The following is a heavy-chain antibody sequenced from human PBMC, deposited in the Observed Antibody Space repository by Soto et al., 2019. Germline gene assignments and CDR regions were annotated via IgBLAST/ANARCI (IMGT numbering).Heavy chain of an antibody. CDR1: GFTFSNYA. J-gene: IGHJ4*02. Sequence: GWLRRSGTASGFTFSNYAMIGVRQAPGKGLEWVSGVTASATSTYYADSVKVRFTISRDNYKNTLYLQMNSLRAEDTAVYHCAKVVKGNYFDYWGQGTLVTVYS. V-gene: IGHV3-23*01. CDR2: VTASATST. CDR3: AKVVKGNYFDY.